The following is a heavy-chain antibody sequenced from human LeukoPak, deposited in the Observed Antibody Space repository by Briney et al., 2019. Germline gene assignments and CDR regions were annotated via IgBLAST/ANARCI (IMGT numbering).Heavy chain of an antibody. D-gene: IGHD6-19*01. J-gene: IGHJ4*02. Sequence: PGGSLRLSCAASGLTFSSYAMNWVRQAPGKGLEWVSYISSSSSTIYADSVKGRFTISRDNAKNSLYLQMNSLRDEDTAVYYCARDGWVDYWGQGTLVTVSS. CDR2: ISSSSSTI. CDR3: ARDGWVDY. V-gene: IGHV3-48*02. CDR1: GLTFSSYA.